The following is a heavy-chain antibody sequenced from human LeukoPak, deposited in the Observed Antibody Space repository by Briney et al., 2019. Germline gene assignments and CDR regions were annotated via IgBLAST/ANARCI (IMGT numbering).Heavy chain of an antibody. CDR3: ARAGGYSGYDWGFDY. Sequence: ASGKVSCKASGYTFTGYYMHWVRQAPGQGLEWMGWINPNSGGTNYAQKFQGRVTMTRDTSISTAYMELSRLRSDDTAVYYCARAGGYSGYDWGFDYWGQGTLVTVSS. D-gene: IGHD5-12*01. V-gene: IGHV1-2*02. CDR2: INPNSGGT. CDR1: GYTFTGYY. J-gene: IGHJ4*02.